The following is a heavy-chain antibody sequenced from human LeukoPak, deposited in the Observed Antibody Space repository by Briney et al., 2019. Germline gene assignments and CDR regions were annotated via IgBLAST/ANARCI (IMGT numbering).Heavy chain of an antibody. V-gene: IGHV3-7*03. Sequence: GGSLRLSCAASGFTFSSYSMNWVRRAPGKGLEWVANIKQDGSEKYYVDSVKGRFTISRDNAKNSLYLQMNSLRAEDTAVYYCARDSSSGWLDYYYYGMDVWGQGTTVTVSS. CDR1: GFTFSSYS. CDR2: IKQDGSEK. J-gene: IGHJ6*02. D-gene: IGHD6-19*01. CDR3: ARDSSSGWLDYYYYGMDV.